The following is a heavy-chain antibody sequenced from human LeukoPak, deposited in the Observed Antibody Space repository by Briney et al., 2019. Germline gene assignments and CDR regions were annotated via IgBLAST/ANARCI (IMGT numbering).Heavy chain of an antibody. D-gene: IGHD5-12*01. CDR2: MNPNSGNT. Sequence: ASVKVSCKASGYTFTSYGINWVRQATGQGLEWMGWMNPNSGNTGYAQKFQGRVTMTRNTSISTAYMELSSLRSEDTAVYYCARGDDYIVAIENWGQGTLVTVSS. CDR3: ARGDDYIVAIEN. J-gene: IGHJ4*02. V-gene: IGHV1-8*01. CDR1: GYTFTSYG.